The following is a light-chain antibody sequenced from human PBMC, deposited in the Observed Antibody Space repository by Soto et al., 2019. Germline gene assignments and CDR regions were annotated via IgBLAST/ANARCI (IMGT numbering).Light chain of an antibody. CDR3: TSYVGNDIWV. CDR2: EVT. V-gene: IGLV2-8*01. CDR1: SSDVCAYRY. Sequence: QSALTQPPSASGSPGQSVTISCTGTSSDVCAYRYVSWYQQYPGKAPKLMIYEVTKRPSGVPDRFSGSKSGNTASLTVSGLQAEDEGDYYCTSYVGNDIWVFGGGTKLTVL. J-gene: IGLJ3*02.